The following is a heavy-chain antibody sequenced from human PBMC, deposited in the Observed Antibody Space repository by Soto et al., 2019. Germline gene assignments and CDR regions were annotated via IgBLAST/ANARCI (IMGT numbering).Heavy chain of an antibody. J-gene: IGHJ4*02. D-gene: IGHD3-22*01. V-gene: IGHV1-69*13. Sequence: ASVKVSCKASGCTFSSYAISWVRQAPGQGLEWMGGIIPIFGTANYAQKFQGRVTITADESTSTAYMELSSLRSEDTAVYYCAREGTYYYDSSGYYDYWGQGTLVTVSS. CDR1: GCTFSSYA. CDR2: IIPIFGTA. CDR3: AREGTYYYDSSGYYDY.